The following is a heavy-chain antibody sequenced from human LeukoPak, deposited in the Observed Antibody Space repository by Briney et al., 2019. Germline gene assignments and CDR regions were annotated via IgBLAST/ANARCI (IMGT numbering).Heavy chain of an antibody. CDR1: GVSIRSYY. V-gene: IGHV4-59*01. CDR3: ARGVNSGYFDY. J-gene: IGHJ4*02. D-gene: IGHD1-26*01. Sequence: SETLSLTCIVSGVSIRSYYWSWIRQPPGKGLEWIGYIYYSGSTNYNPSLKSRVAISVDTSKNQFSLKLTSVIAADTAVYYCARGVNSGYFDYCGQGTLVAVSS. CDR2: IYYSGST.